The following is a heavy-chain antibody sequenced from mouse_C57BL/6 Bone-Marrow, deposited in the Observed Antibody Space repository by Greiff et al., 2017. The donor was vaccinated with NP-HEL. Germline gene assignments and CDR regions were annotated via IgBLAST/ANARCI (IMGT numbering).Heavy chain of an antibody. Sequence: VKLVESGAELVKPGASVKMSCKASGYTFTSYWITWVKQRPGQGLEWIGDIYPGSGSTNYNEKFKSKATLTVDTSSSTAYMQLSSLTSEDSAVYYCARSRLLPHFDYWGQGTTLTVSS. CDR2: IYPGSGST. CDR3: ARSRLLPHFDY. V-gene: IGHV1-55*01. CDR1: GYTFTSYW. D-gene: IGHD2-3*01. J-gene: IGHJ2*01.